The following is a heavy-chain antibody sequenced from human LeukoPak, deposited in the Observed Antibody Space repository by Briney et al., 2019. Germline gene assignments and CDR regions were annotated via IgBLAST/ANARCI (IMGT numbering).Heavy chain of an antibody. J-gene: IGHJ6*03. CDR3: ARDLSTYYYYMDV. CDR1: GFTFSSYS. Sequence: GGSLRLSCAASGFTFSSYSMNWVRQAPGKGLEWVSSISSSSIYIYYADSVKGRFTISRDNAMNSLYLHMNSLRAEDTAVYYCARDLSTYYYYMDVWGKGTTVTVSS. CDR2: ISSSSIYI. V-gene: IGHV3-21*01.